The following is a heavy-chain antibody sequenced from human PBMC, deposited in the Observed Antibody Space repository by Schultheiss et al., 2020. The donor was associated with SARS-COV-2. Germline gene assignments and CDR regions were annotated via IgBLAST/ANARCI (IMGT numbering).Heavy chain of an antibody. D-gene: IGHD4/OR15-4a*01. CDR2: IYYSWST. V-gene: IGHV4-59*08. Sequence: SQTLSLTCTVSGGSIRSYYWSWIRMPPGKGLERIGDIYYSWSTNSNPSLKSRVTISVDTSKNQFSLKLISVTAADTVVYYCGRRVLRLTGDEGFDYWGQGTLVTVSS. CDR1: GGSIRSYY. J-gene: IGHJ4*02. CDR3: GRRVLRLTGDEGFDY.